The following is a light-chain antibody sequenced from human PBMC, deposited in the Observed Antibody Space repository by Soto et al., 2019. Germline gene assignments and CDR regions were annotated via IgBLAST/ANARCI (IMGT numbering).Light chain of an antibody. CDR2: DVS. CDR3: SSYTSSSTPLYV. V-gene: IGLV2-14*01. Sequence: QSVLTQPASVSGSPGQSITISCTGTSSDVVGYNYVSWYQQHPGKAPKLMIYDVSNRPSGVSNRFSGSKSGNTASLTISGLQAEDEADYYCSSYTSSSTPLYVFGTGTMVTV. J-gene: IGLJ1*01. CDR1: SSDVVGYNY.